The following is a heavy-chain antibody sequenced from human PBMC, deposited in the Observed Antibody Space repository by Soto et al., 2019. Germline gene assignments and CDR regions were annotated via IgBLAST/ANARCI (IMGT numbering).Heavy chain of an antibody. V-gene: IGHV1-69*13. CDR3: ARDQSWHDLVWWFDP. CDR2: IIPIFGTA. CDR1: GGTFSSYA. J-gene: IGHJ5*02. Sequence: SVKVSCKASGGTFSSYAISWVRQAPGQGLEWMGGIIPIFGTANYAQKFQGRVTITADESTSTAYMELISLRSEDTAVYYCARDQSWHDLVWWFDPWGQGTLVTVSS. D-gene: IGHD1-1*01.